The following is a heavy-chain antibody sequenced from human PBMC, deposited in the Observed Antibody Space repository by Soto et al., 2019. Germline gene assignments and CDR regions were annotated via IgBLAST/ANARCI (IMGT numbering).Heavy chain of an antibody. V-gene: IGHV1-69*12. CDR2: IIPIFGTA. CDR3: ALDDYYDSSGYYTPLDY. Sequence: QVQLVQSGAEVKKPGSSVKVSCKASGGTFGSYAISWVRQAPGQGLEWMGGIIPIFGTANYAQKFQGRVTITADESTSTAYMELSSLRSEDTAVYYCALDDYYDSSGYYTPLDYWGQGTLVTVSS. CDR1: GGTFGSYA. D-gene: IGHD3-22*01. J-gene: IGHJ4*02.